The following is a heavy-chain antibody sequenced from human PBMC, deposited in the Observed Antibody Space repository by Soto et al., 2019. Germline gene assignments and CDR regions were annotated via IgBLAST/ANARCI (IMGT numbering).Heavy chain of an antibody. Sequence: GGSLRLSFAASGFTFGRNNIHWVRQAPGNGLEWVASIRSRAVYGYYAYSLKGRLNLPTDTLQNSHFLQMNNLRADDTAVYYCVRRVDDEGGAAAPWFFFENWGQGT. CDR3: VRRVDDEGGAAAPWFFFEN. CDR2: IRSRAVYG. V-gene: IGHV3-21*01. D-gene: IGHD3-3*01. CDR1: GFTFGRNN. J-gene: IGHJ4*02.